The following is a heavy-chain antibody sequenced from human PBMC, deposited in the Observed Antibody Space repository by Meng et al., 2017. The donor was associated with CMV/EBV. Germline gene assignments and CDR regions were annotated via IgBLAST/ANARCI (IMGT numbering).Heavy chain of an antibody. J-gene: IGHJ1*01. CDR2: IDTGATRT. D-gene: IGHD6-19*01. CDR3: AKALAGTGPFQH. V-gene: IGHV3-23*03. CDR1: GFSFSNFA. Sequence: GGSLRLSCAASGFSFSNFAMTWVRQAPGKGLEWVSVIDTGATRTYYADSVKGRFIVTREDFKNTLFLQMNSLRAEDTAVYYCAKALAGTGPFQHWGQGTLVTVSS.